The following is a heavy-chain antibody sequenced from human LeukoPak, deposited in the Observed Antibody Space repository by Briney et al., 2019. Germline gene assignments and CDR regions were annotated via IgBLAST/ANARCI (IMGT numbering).Heavy chain of an antibody. Sequence: GGSLRLSCAASGFTFGSYEMNWVRQAPGKGREWVSYISSSGSTIYYADSVKGRFTISRDNAKNSLYLQMNSLRAEDTAVYYCARDDAIGAFDIWGQGTMVTVSS. CDR3: ARDDAIGAFDI. D-gene: IGHD2-8*01. J-gene: IGHJ3*02. V-gene: IGHV3-48*03. CDR1: GFTFGSYE. CDR2: ISSSGSTI.